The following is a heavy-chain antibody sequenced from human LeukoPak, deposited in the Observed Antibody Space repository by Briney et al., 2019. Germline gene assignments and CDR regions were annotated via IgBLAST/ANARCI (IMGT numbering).Heavy chain of an antibody. CDR1: GGSFSGYY. CDR3: ADRRRYSYGLDY. V-gene: IGHV4-34*01. D-gene: IGHD5-18*01. J-gene: IGHJ4*02. Sequence: PSETLSLTCAVYGGSFSGYYWSWIRQPPGKGLEWIGEINHSGSTNYNPSLKSRVTISVDTCKNQFSLKLSSVTAADTAVYYCADRRRYSYGLDYWGQGTLVTVSS. CDR2: INHSGST.